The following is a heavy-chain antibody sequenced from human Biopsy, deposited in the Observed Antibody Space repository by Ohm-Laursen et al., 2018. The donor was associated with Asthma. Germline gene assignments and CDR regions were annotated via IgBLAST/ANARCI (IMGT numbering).Heavy chain of an antibody. V-gene: IGHV4-39*01. CDR1: GGSITSSSYY. CDR2: MYHSGSP. CDR3: VRHQYSSSWSTFDY. Sequence: PSETLSLTRTVSGGSITSSSYYWGWIRQPPGKGMEWIGSMYHSGSPYYHPSLKSRATISVDTSKNQLSLKMSSVTAADTAVYFCVRHQYSSSWSTFDYWGQGALVTVSS. J-gene: IGHJ4*02. D-gene: IGHD3-22*01.